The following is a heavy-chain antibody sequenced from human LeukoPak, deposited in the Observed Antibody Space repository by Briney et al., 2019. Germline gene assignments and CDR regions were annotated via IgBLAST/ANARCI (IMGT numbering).Heavy chain of an antibody. Sequence: SETLSLTCTVSGGSISSYYWSWIRQPPGKGLEWIGYIYHSGSTYYNPSLKSRVTISVDRSKNQFSLKLNSVTAADTAVYYCARDRRYYYYMNVWGKGTTVTVSS. CDR1: GGSISSYY. CDR2: IYHSGST. J-gene: IGHJ6*03. D-gene: IGHD6-6*01. V-gene: IGHV4-59*12. CDR3: ARDRRYYYYMNV.